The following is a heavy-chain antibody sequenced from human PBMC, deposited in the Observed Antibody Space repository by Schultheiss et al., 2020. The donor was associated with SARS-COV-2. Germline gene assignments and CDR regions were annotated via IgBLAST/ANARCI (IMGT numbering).Heavy chain of an antibody. CDR3: ASGAGVHYYDSSGYYHPGFDY. Sequence: SETLSLTCTVSGGSISSGDYYWSWIRQPPGKGLEWIGYIYYSGSTYYNPSLKSRVTISVDTSKNQFSLKLSSVTAADTAVYYCASGAGVHYYDSSGYYHPGFDYWGQGTLVTVSS. J-gene: IGHJ4*02. V-gene: IGHV4-30-4*01. CDR1: GGSISSGDYY. CDR2: IYYSGST. D-gene: IGHD3-22*01.